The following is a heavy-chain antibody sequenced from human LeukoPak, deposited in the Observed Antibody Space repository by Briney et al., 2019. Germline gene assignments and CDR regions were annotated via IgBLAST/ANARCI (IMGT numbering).Heavy chain of an antibody. CDR1: GGSISSGGYY. Sequence: SSETLSLTCTVSGGSISSGGYYWSRIRQPPGKGLEWIGYIYHDGTTYSSPSLKSRVTMSVDRSKNQFSLNLSSVTAADTAVFYCARVEGLTSGGYYFEYWGQGILVTVSS. J-gene: IGHJ4*02. CDR3: ARVEGLTSGGYYFEY. V-gene: IGHV4-30-2*01. CDR2: IYHDGTT. D-gene: IGHD3-22*01.